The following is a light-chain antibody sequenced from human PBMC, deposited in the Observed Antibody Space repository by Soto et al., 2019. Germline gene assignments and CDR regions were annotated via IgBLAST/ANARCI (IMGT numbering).Light chain of an antibody. CDR1: QSVSSN. CDR3: QQYNNWPPRGT. J-gene: IGKJ1*01. CDR2: GAS. V-gene: IGKV3-15*01. Sequence: EIVMTQSPATLSVSPGERATISCRASQSVSSNLAWYQQKPGQAPRLLIYGASTRATGIPARFSGSGSGTEFTLTISSLQSEDVAVYYCQQYNNWPPRGTFGQGTKVEIK.